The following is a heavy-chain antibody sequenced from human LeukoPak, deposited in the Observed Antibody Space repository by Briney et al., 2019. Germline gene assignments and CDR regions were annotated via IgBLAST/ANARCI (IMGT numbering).Heavy chain of an antibody. CDR1: GGSFSGYY. CDR3: ARQWELRSYYFDY. J-gene: IGHJ4*02. V-gene: IGHV4-34*01. Sequence: SETLSLTCAVYGGSFSGYYWSWIRQPPGNWLEWIGEINHSGSTNYNPSLKSRVTISVDTSKNQFSLKLSSVTAADTAVYYCARQWELRSYYFDYWGQGTLVTVSS. D-gene: IGHD1-26*01. CDR2: INHSGST.